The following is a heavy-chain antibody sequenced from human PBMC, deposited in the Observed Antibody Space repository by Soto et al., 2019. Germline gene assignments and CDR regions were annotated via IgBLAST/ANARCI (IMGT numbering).Heavy chain of an antibody. CDR2: IIPVFGTT. D-gene: IGHD3-16*01. CDR1: GGLFGSYA. Sequence: QVQLVQSGAEVKKPGSSMKISCKASGGLFGSYAISWVRQAHGQGLEWMGGIIPVFGTTNYAQKFQDRVTITADESTNTAYMDLSSLRSEDTAIYYCAMGGSPYVWFNEFWGQGTLVTVSS. V-gene: IGHV1-69*01. J-gene: IGHJ4*02. CDR3: AMGGSPYVWFNEF.